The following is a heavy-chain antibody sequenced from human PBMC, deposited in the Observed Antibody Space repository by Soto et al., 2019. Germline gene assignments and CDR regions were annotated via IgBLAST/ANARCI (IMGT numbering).Heavy chain of an antibody. CDR3: AGGYGGGGYYYYGMDV. J-gene: IGHJ6*02. CDR1: CYSISSGYY. CDR2: TYHSGST. Sequence: SETLSLTCAVSCYSISSGYYWGWIRQPPGKGLEWIGSTYHSGSTYYNPSLKSRVTISVDTSKNQFSLKLSSVTAADTAVYYCAGGYGGGGYYYYGMDVWGQGTTVTV. V-gene: IGHV4-38-2*01. D-gene: IGHD2-15*01.